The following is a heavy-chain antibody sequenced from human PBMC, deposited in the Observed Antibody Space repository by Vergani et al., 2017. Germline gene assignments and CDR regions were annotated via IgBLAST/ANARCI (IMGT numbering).Heavy chain of an antibody. CDR2: IRYDGSNK. D-gene: IGHD3-22*01. CDR1: GFTFSSYG. Sequence: QVQLLESGGGVVQPGGSLSLSCAASGFTFSSYGMHWVRQAPGKGLEWVAFIRYDGSNKYYADSVKGRFTISRDNSKNTLYLQMNSLRAEDTAVYYCAKASRSVVMWYYGMDVWGQGTTVTVSS. V-gene: IGHV3-30*02. CDR3: AKASRSVVMWYYGMDV. J-gene: IGHJ6*02.